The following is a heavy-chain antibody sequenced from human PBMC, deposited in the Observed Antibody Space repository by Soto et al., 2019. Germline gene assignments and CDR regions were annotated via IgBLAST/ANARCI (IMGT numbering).Heavy chain of an antibody. CDR1: GFTFSSYA. J-gene: IGHJ4*02. CDR2: ISGSGGST. Sequence: GGSLRLSCAASGFTFSSYAMSWVRQAPGKGLEWVSAISGSGGSTYYADSVKGRFTISRDNSKNTLYLQMNSLRAEDTAVYYCAKGGFDGDIVVVVAATAYYFDYWGQGTLVTVSS. CDR3: AKGGFDGDIVVVVAATAYYFDY. D-gene: IGHD2-15*01. V-gene: IGHV3-23*01.